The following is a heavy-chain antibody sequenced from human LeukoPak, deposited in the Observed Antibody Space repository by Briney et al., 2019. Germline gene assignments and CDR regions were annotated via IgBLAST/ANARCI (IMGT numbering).Heavy chain of an antibody. CDR3: ARGPHYYDSSGYYYRAFDI. D-gene: IGHD3-22*01. Sequence: GASVKVSCKASGYTFTSYGISWVRQAPGQGLEWMGRIIPILGIANYAQKFQGRVTITADKSTSTAYMELSSLRSEDTAVYYCARGPHYYDSSGYYYRAFDIWGQGTMVTVSS. CDR2: IIPILGIA. J-gene: IGHJ3*02. CDR1: GYTFTSYG. V-gene: IGHV1-69*04.